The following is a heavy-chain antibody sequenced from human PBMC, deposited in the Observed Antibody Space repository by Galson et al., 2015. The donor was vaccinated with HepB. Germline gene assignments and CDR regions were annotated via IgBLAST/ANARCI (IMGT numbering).Heavy chain of an antibody. V-gene: IGHV3-74*01. J-gene: IGHJ2*01. CDR1: GLSFSSYW. CDR3: VRKDIFDL. D-gene: IGHD2-15*01. CDR2: ISNDGSST. Sequence: SLRLSCAASGLSFSSYWMHWVRQAPGKGLVWVSRISNDGSSTTYADSVKGRFTISRVNVKNTLYLQMNSLRAEDTAVYYCVRKDIFDLWGRGTLVTVSS.